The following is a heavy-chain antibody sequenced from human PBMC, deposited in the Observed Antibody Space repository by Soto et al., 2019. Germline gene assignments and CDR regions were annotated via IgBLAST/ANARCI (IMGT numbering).Heavy chain of an antibody. CDR2: INSEGSVS. CDR1: GFTFSNYW. J-gene: IGHJ6*03. V-gene: IGHV3-74*01. Sequence: EVQLVESGGGLVQPGGSLRLSCAASGFTFSNYWMYWVRQAPGKGLVWVSRINSEGSVSSYADSVKGRLTISRDDVKNTLYLLMDQLRAEDTAVYYCARGDCVGGTCYSLAGSFYYDVDVWGKGTTVTVFS. CDR3: ARGDCVGGTCYSLAGSFYYDVDV. D-gene: IGHD2-15*01.